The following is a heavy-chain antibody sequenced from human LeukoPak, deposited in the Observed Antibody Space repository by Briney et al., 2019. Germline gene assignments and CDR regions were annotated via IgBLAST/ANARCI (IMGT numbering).Heavy chain of an antibody. Sequence: ASVKVSCKVSGYTLTELSMHWVRQAPGKGLEWMGGFDPEDGETIYAQKFQGRVTMTEDTSTDTAYMELSSLRSEDTAVYYCAKDGGYGSGSYEYYFDYWGQGTLVTVSS. J-gene: IGHJ4*02. CDR2: FDPEDGET. CDR3: AKDGGYGSGSYEYYFDY. CDR1: GYTLTELS. D-gene: IGHD3-10*01. V-gene: IGHV1-24*01.